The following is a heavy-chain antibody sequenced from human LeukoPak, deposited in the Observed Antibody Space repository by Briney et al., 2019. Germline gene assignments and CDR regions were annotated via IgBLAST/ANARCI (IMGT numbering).Heavy chain of an antibody. V-gene: IGHV3-7*01. Sequence: PGGSLRLSCAASGFTFSSYWMSWVRQAPGKGLEWVANIKQDGSEKYYVDSVKGRFTISRDNAKNLLYLQMNSLRAEDTAVYYCARASGDIVETATMGSYWGQGTLVTVSS. CDR3: ARASGDIVETATMGSY. J-gene: IGHJ4*02. CDR2: IKQDGSEK. CDR1: GFTFSSYW. D-gene: IGHD5-18*01.